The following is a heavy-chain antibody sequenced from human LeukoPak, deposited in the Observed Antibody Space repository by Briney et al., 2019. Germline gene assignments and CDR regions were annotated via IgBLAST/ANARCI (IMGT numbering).Heavy chain of an antibody. CDR1: GFTFSSYA. J-gene: IGHJ4*02. V-gene: IGHV3-30*07. CDR3: ARVGIVNDPGPHFDY. D-gene: IGHD1-26*01. CDR2: ISYDGSNK. Sequence: PGGSLRLSCAASGFTFSSYAMHWVRQAPGKGLEWVAVISYDGSNKYYADSVKGRFTISRDNSKNTLYLQMNSLRAEGTAVYYCARVGIVNDPGPHFDYWGQGTLVTVSS.